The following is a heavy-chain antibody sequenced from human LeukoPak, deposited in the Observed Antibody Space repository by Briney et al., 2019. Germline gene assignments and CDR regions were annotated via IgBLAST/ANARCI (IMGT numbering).Heavy chain of an antibody. CDR2: ISGGGGST. CDR3: AKGGKWDVTPFDY. D-gene: IGHD1-26*01. J-gene: IGHJ4*02. V-gene: IGHV3-23*01. CDR1: GFTFTSYS. Sequence: PGGSLRLSCAASGFTFTSYSMNWVRQAPGKGLEWVSTISGGGGSTYYADSVKGRFTISRDNSKYTLYLQVNSLRAEDTAVYYYAKGGKWDVTPFDYWGQGTLVTVSS.